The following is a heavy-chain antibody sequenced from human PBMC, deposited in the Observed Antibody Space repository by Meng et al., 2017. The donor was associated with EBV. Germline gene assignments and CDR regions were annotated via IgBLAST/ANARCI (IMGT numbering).Heavy chain of an antibody. D-gene: IGHD3-22*01. CDR2: ISAYNGNT. V-gene: IGHV1-18*01. Sequence: GQAVQSGAEGKKPWASVKVSCKASGYTFTSYGISWVRQAPGQGLEWMGWISAYNGNTNYAQKLQGRVTMTTDTSTSTAYMELRSLRSDDTAVYYCARDGRLYDTPSPFDYWGQGTLVTVSS. CDR1: GYTFTSYG. CDR3: ARDGRLYDTPSPFDY. J-gene: IGHJ4*02.